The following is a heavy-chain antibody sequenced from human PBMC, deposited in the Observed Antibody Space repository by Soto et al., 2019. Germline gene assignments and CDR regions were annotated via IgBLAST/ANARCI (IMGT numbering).Heavy chain of an antibody. J-gene: IGHJ6*02. CDR3: ASHFTGVLVLGTSPPGGDNYGWDV. D-gene: IGHD2-8*02. CDR2: IIPILDIP. CDR1: GGTFSRYT. Sequence: QVQLVQSGAEVKKPGSSVKVSCKASGGTFSRYTFTWVRQAPGQGLEWMGRIIPILDIPNYAQNFQGRVTITADKTHDTAYMELSSLNSYGPAGYYCASHFTGVLVLGTSPPGGDNYGWDVWGQGTTVTVSS. V-gene: IGHV1-69*02.